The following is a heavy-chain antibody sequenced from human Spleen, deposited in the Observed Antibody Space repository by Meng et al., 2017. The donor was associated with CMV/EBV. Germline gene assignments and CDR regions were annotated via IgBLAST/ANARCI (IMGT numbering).Heavy chain of an antibody. CDR1: GFSVSSNY. Sequence: GESLKISCAASGFSVSSNYMTWVRQAPGKGLEWVSLIYSGGATHYADSVKGRFTISRDNSKNTLYLQMNSLRAEDTAVYYCARDKDFWSGLDCWGQGNLVTVSS. CDR2: IYSGGAT. CDR3: ARDKDFWSGLDC. D-gene: IGHD3-3*01. V-gene: IGHV3-53*01. J-gene: IGHJ4*02.